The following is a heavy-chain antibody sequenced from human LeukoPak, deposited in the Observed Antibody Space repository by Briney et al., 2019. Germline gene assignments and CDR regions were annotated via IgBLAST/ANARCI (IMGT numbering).Heavy chain of an antibody. CDR3: ARVFYPYYYGSGPLNWFDP. D-gene: IGHD3-10*01. CDR2: IYARGNT. J-gene: IGHJ5*02. V-gene: IGHV4-4*07. CDR1: GGSISNYY. Sequence: SETLSLTCTVSGGSISNYYWSWIRQPAGKGLEWIGLIYARGNTNYNPSLKSRVTISIDTSKNQFSLKLSSATAADTAVYYCARVFYPYYYGSGPLNWFDPWGQGTLVTVSS.